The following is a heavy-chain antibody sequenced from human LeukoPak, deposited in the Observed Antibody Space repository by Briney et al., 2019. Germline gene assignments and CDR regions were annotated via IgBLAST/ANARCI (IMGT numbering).Heavy chain of an antibody. D-gene: IGHD1-1*01. Sequence: ASVKVSCKASGYTFTGYYMHWVRQAPGQGLEWMGWINPNSGGTNYAQKFQGRVTMTRDTSISTAYMELRSLRSDDTAVYYCARVVSENLERRFDYWGQGTLVTVSS. V-gene: IGHV1-2*02. CDR2: INPNSGGT. CDR1: GYTFTGYY. J-gene: IGHJ4*02. CDR3: ARVVSENLERRFDY.